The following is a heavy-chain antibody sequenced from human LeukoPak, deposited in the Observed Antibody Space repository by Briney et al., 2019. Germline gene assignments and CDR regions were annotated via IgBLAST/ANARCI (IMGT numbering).Heavy chain of an antibody. Sequence: PSETLSLTCTVSGGSISFNYWSWIRQSPGKGLEWIGYIHYSGSTNYNPSLKSRVTISVDTSRKHLSLKLSSVTAADTAVYYCARFGVWGYGMDVWGQGTTVTVSS. V-gene: IGHV4-59*08. D-gene: IGHD3-16*01. J-gene: IGHJ6*02. CDR3: ARFGVWGYGMDV. CDR1: GGSISFNY. CDR2: IHYSGST.